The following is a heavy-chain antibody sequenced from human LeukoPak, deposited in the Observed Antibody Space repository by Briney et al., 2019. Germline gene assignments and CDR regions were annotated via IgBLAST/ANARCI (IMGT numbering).Heavy chain of an antibody. D-gene: IGHD1-1*01. CDR3: ARDQGTSTTAPKRKGRFDP. J-gene: IGHJ5*02. Sequence: GGSLRLSCAASGFTFSRYWMSWVRQAPGKGLEWVALIWYDGSNKEYAESVKGRFTISRDNSKNTLYLQMNSLRDEDTAVYYCARDQGTSTTAPKRKGRFDPWGQGTLVTVSS. CDR1: GFTFSRYW. V-gene: IGHV3-33*07. CDR2: IWYDGSNK.